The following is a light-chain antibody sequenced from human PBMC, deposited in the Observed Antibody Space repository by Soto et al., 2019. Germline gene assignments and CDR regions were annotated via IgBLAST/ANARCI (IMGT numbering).Light chain of an antibody. J-gene: IGKJ3*01. V-gene: IGKV3-20*01. CDR3: QHYGSSPPEFT. Sequence: EIVLTQSPGTLSLSPGERATLSCRASQSVSSNYLAWYQQRPGQAPRLLIFGASYRATGIPDRFSGSGSGTDFTLTISRLEPEDFALYYCQHYGSSPPEFTFGPGTRVDSK. CDR2: GAS. CDR1: QSVSSNY.